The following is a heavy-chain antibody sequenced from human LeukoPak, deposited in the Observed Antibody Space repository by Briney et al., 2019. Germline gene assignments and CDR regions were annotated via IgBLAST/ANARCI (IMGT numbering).Heavy chain of an antibody. CDR1: GGSISSYY. V-gene: IGHV4-59*01. CDR3: ARVFWGAVAGNDY. CDR2: IYYSGST. J-gene: IGHJ4*02. D-gene: IGHD6-19*01. Sequence: PSETLSLTCTVSGGSISSYYWSWIRQPPGKGLEWIGYIYYSGSTSYNPSLKSRVTISVDTSKNQFSLKLSSVTAADTAVYYCARVFWGAVAGNDYWGQGTLVTVSS.